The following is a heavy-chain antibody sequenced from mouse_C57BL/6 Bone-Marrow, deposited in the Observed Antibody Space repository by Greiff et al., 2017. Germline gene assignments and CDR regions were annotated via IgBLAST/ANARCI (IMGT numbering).Heavy chain of an antibody. J-gene: IGHJ1*03. Sequence: QVQLQQPGAELVMPGASVKLSCKASGYTFTSYWMHWVKQRPGQGLEWIGEIDPSDSYTNYNQKFKGKSTMTVDKSSSTAYMQLSSLTSEDSAVYYCARGDRYFDVWGTGTTVTGSS. CDR1: GYTFTSYW. CDR3: ARGDRYFDV. CDR2: IDPSDSYT. V-gene: IGHV1-69*01.